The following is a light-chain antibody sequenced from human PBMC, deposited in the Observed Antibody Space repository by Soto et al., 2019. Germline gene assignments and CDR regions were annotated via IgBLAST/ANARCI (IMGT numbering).Light chain of an antibody. V-gene: IGKV3-15*01. CDR3: QQYNNWPPART. CDR2: GAS. Sequence: EIVMTQSPATLSVSPGERATLSCRASQNININLAWYQQKPGQAPRLLIYGASTRATGIPARFSGSGSGTEFTLTISSLQSEDFAVYYCQQYNNWPPARTFGQGTKVEIK. CDR1: QNININ. J-gene: IGKJ1*01.